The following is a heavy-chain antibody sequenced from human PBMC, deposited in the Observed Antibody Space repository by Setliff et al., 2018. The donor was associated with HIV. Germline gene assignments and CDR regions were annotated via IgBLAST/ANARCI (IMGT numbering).Heavy chain of an antibody. CDR2: FHHSGST. V-gene: IGHV4-38-2*02. Sequence: SETLSLTCSVSGYSINTAYYWGWIRQSPGKGLEWIGGFHHSGSTHYNPSLKSRVSISLDTPKNQFSLKLRSVTAADTAVYYCARDPPGYGDSNDYWGQGTLVTVSS. CDR3: ARDPPGYGDSNDY. CDR1: GYSINTAYY. J-gene: IGHJ4*02. D-gene: IGHD4-17*01.